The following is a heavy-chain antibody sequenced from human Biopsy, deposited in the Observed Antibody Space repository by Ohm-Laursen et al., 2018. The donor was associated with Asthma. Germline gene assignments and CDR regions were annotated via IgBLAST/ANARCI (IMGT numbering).Heavy chain of an antibody. V-gene: IGHV1-69*13. Sequence: SVSLSCKSLGGTFNTYVIGWVRQAPGPRLEWMGGINSVFGTTTYPQKFQDRVTITADDSPSTVYMELSSLRSEDTAVYYCARKAGSCISRTCYSLDFWGQGTLVTVSS. CDR1: GGTFNTYV. D-gene: IGHD2-2*01. CDR3: ARKAGSCISRTCYSLDF. CDR2: INSVFGTT. J-gene: IGHJ4*02.